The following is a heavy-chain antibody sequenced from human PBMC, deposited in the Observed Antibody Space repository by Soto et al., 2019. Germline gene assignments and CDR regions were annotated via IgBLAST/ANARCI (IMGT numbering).Heavy chain of an antibody. Sequence: QVQLVQSGAEVKKPGSSVKVSCKASGGTFGSYAFSWVRQAPGQGLEWMGGIIPVSGAAHYAQKFQGRVTITADESRSTAYMELSSLSSQDTAVYYCAAALGCRSTSCTLDYWGKGTRVIVSS. CDR2: IIPVSGAA. J-gene: IGHJ4*02. D-gene: IGHD2-2*01. CDR3: AAALGCRSTSCTLDY. V-gene: IGHV1-69*01. CDR1: GGTFGSYA.